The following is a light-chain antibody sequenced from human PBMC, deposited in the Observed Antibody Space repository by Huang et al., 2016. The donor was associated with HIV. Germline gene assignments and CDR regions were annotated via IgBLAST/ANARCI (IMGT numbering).Light chain of an antibody. CDR3: QQSIRTPFT. V-gene: IGKV1-39*01. CDR2: GAS. Sequence: DIQMTQSPSSLAASVGDRVTITCRAGQIVNTYLNWYHQRPGKAPSLLIDGASRLHSGVPSRFSGSGSGSDFTLIISGLQPEDIGTYYCQQSIRTPFTFGPGT. CDR1: QIVNTY. J-gene: IGKJ3*01.